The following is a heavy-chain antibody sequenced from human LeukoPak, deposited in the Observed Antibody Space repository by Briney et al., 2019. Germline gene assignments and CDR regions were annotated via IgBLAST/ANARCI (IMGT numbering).Heavy chain of an antibody. CDR1: GGTFSSDA. Sequence: SVKVSCKASGGTFSSDAISWVRQAPGQGLEWMGGIIPIFGTANYAQKFQGRVTITADESTSTAYMELSSLRSEDTAVYYCARERYCSGGSCYLRYYGMDVWGQGTTVTVSS. CDR3: ARERYCSGGSCYLRYYGMDV. D-gene: IGHD2-15*01. V-gene: IGHV1-69*13. CDR2: IIPIFGTA. J-gene: IGHJ6*02.